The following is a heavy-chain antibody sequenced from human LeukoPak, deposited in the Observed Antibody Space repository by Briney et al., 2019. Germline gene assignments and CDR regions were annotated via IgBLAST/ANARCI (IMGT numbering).Heavy chain of an antibody. D-gene: IGHD6-6*01. Sequence: ASVKVSCKASGGTFSSYAISWVRQAPGQGLEWMGIINPTGGSTTYAQKFQGRVTMTRDTSTCTVYMELSSLRSDDTAVYYCARTAARRFDYWGQGTLVTVSS. CDR1: GGTFSSYA. V-gene: IGHV1-46*01. CDR3: ARTAARRFDY. CDR2: INPTGGST. J-gene: IGHJ4*02.